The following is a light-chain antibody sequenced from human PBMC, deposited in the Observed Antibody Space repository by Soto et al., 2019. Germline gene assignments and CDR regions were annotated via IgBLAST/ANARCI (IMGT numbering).Light chain of an antibody. V-gene: IGKV3-20*01. CDR2: GAS. Sequence: EIVLTQSPGTLSLSPGERATLSCRASQSVSSSYLAWYQQKLGQAPRLLIYGASSRAAGNPDRFSGSGSGTDFTLTSNRLEPEDFAVYYCQQYGSSPFTFGPGTEVDIK. CDR3: QQYGSSPFT. J-gene: IGKJ3*01. CDR1: QSVSSSY.